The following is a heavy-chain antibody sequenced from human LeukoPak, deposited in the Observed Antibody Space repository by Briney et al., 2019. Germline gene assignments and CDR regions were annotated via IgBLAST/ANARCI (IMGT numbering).Heavy chain of an antibody. D-gene: IGHD5-18*01. J-gene: IGHJ4*02. CDR2: IYYSGST. V-gene: IGHV4-39*02. CDR1: GGSISSSSYY. CDR3: ARDTAFDY. Sequence: PSETLSLTCTVSGGSISSSSYYWGWIRHPPGKGLEWIGSIYYSGSTYYNPSLKSRVTISVDTSKNQFSLKLSSVTAADTAVYYCARDTAFDYWGQGTLVTVSS.